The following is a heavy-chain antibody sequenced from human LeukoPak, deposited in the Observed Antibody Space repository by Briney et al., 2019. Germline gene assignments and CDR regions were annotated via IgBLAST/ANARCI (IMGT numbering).Heavy chain of an antibody. V-gene: IGHV1-2*02. D-gene: IGHD6-13*01. J-gene: IGHJ5*02. CDR1: GYTFTDYF. CDR2: LNPNSGGT. CDR3: VRDTIHNSSPSVPGTNGFDP. Sequence: ASVKVSCKASGYTFTDYFIHWVRQAPGQAPEWMGWLNPNSGGTNYAQTFEGRVTITRDTSITTAYMDLSSPRSDDTAMYYCVRDTIHNSSPSVPGTNGFDPWGQGTLVTVSS.